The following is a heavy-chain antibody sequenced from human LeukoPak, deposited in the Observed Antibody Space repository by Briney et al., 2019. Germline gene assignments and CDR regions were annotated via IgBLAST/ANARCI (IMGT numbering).Heavy chain of an antibody. CDR2: ILHSGST. CDR3: ARGYYYGSGSYFRY. CDR1: GYSISSGYY. Sequence: SETLSLTCTVSGYSISSGYYWGWIRQTPGKGLEWIGSILHSGSTYYSPSLRSRVTISGDTSKNQFSLKLSSVTAADTAVYYCARGYYYGSGSYFRYWGQGTLVTVSS. J-gene: IGHJ4*02. D-gene: IGHD3-10*01. V-gene: IGHV4-38-2*02.